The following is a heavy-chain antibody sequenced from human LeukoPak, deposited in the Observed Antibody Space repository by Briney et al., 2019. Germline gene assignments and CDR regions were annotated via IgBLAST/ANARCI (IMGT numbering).Heavy chain of an antibody. V-gene: IGHV1-2*02. CDR2: INPNSGDT. CDR3: ARVPSMIRGVVNYGMDV. J-gene: IGHJ6*02. D-gene: IGHD3-10*01. CDR1: GYSFTGYF. Sequence: ASVKVSCKTSGYSFTGYFMHWVRQAPGQGLEWMGWINPNSGDTKYAQRFQGRVTMTRDTSINTAYMELRRLTSDDTAVYYCARVPSMIRGVVNYGMDVWGQGTTVTVSS.